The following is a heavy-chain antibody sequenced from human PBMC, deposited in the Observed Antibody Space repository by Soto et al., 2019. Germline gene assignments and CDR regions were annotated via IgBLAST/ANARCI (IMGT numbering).Heavy chain of an antibody. D-gene: IGHD3-22*01. CDR1: GFTFSSYA. V-gene: IGHV3-30-3*01. J-gene: IGHJ4*02. CDR3: ARDLPPNYYDSSGYSGFAY. Sequence: QVQLVESGGGVVQPGRSLRLSCAASGFTFSSYAMHWVRQAPGKRLEWVAVISYDGSNKYYADSVKGRFTISRDNSKNTLYLQMNSLRAEDTAVYYCARDLPPNYYDSSGYSGFAYWGQGTLVTVSS. CDR2: ISYDGSNK.